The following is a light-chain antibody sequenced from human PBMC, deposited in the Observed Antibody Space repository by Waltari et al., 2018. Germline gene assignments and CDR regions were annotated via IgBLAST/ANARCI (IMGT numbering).Light chain of an antibody. CDR1: SSDVGAYDY. J-gene: IGLJ3*02. CDR3: CSYANAKWV. CDR2: GVY. V-gene: IGLV2-11*01. Sequence: QSVLTQPRSVSGSPGQSVAISFTGTSSDVGAYDYVSWYQQYPGKAPKVMIYGVYNRAAGVPVRFSGSKSGNTASLTISGLQAEDEADYYCCSYANAKWVFGGGTRLTVL.